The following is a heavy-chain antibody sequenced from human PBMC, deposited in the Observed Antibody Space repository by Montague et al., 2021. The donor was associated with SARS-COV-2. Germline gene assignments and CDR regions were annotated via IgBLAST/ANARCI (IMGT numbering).Heavy chain of an antibody. J-gene: IGHJ4*02. V-gene: IGHV3-7*01. CDR1: GFTFSSYW. D-gene: IGHD3-3*01. Sequence: SLRLSCAATGFTFSSYWMSWVRQAPGKGLEWVANINQDGSEKYYVGSVRGRFTISRDNAKNSLSLQMDSLRDEDTAVYYSTTLLERDVDYWGRGTLLTVSS. CDR2: INQDGSEK. CDR3: TTLLERDVDY.